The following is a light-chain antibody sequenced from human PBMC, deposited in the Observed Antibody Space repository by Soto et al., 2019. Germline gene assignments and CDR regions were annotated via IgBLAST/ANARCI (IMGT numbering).Light chain of an antibody. J-gene: IGLJ2*01. Sequence: QSALTQPPSASGSPGQSVTISCTGTSSDIGTYDFVSWYQQHPGKAPRLIIYAVTKRASGVPDRFSGSKSGNTASLTVSGLQAEDEADYYCSSYAGSNVPFGGGTTLTVL. CDR2: AVT. CDR1: SSDIGTYDF. V-gene: IGLV2-8*01. CDR3: SSYAGSNVP.